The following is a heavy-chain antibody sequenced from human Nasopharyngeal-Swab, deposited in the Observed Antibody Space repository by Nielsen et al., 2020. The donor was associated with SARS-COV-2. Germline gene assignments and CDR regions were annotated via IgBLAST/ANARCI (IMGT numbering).Heavy chain of an antibody. D-gene: IGHD6-19*01. CDR1: GFSLSDYY. J-gene: IGHJ4*02. V-gene: IGHV3-11*04. CDR2: MSNSGSTI. Sequence: AESLTLSCAASGFSLSDYYMSWIRHAPGKGLGWDSYMSNSGSTIYYADSVTGRLTISRDNAKHPLYLQMNSLRAEDTAVYYCADISYSSIDYWGQGTLVTVSS. CDR3: ADISYSSIDY.